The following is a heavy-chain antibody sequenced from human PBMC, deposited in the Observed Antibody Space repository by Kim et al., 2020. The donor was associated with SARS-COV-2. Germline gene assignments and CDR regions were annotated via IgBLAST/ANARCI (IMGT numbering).Heavy chain of an antibody. Sequence: SETLSLTCTVSGGSISSGGYYWSWIRQHPGKGLEWIGYIYYSGSTYYNPSLKSRVTISVDTSKNQFSLKLSSVTAADTAVYYCARARAITMIVVVTIDAFDIWGQGTMVTFSS. CDR3: ARARAITMIVVVTIDAFDI. J-gene: IGHJ3*02. V-gene: IGHV4-31*03. D-gene: IGHD3-22*01. CDR2: IYYSGST. CDR1: GGSISSGGYY.